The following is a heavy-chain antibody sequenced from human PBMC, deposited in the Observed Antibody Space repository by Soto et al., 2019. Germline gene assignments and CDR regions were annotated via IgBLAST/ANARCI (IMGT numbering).Heavy chain of an antibody. CDR3: ARQRTTVVTQAYFDH. D-gene: IGHD2-21*02. CDR2: IYYSGRT. V-gene: IGHV4-39*01. J-gene: IGHJ4*02. CDR1: GESISSSSYY. Sequence: SETLSLTCIVSGESISSSSYYWGWIRQPPGKGLEWIGSIYYSGRTYYNPAFKSRVTISIDTSKNQFSLKLSSVTATDTAVYYCARQRTTVVTQAYFDHWGQGALVTVSS.